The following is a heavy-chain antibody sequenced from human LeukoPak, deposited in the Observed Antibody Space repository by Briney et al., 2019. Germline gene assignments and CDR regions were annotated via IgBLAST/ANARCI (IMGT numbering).Heavy chain of an antibody. J-gene: IGHJ3*02. CDR2: MNPNSGNT. CDR3: ASDLLPSGASHM. CDR1: GYTFTSYD. Sequence: GASVKVSCKASGYTFTSYDINWVRQATGQGLEWMGWMNPNSGNTGYAQKFQGRVTMTRNTSISTAYMELSSLRSEDTAVYYCASDLLPSGASHMWGQGTMVTVSS. V-gene: IGHV1-8*01. D-gene: IGHD2-15*01.